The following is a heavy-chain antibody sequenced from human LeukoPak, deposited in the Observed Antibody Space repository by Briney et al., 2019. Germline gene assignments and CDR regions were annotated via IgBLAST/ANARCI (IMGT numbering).Heavy chain of an antibody. Sequence: GGSLRLSCAASGFTFSPYSMNWVRQAPGKGLVWVSRINTDGSSTNYADSVKGRFTISRDNAKNTLYLQMNSLRAEDTAVYYCTRGLQGIDYWGQGTLVTVSS. V-gene: IGHV3-74*01. J-gene: IGHJ4*02. CDR3: TRGLQGIDY. D-gene: IGHD4-11*01. CDR2: INTDGSST. CDR1: GFTFSPYS.